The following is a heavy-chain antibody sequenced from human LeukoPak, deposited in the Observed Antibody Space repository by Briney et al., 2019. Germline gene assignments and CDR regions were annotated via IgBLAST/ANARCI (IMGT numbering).Heavy chain of an antibody. J-gene: IGHJ4*02. CDR3: ARGVQLLWFGELLPYFDY. D-gene: IGHD3-10*01. CDR2: IYYRGSS. V-gene: IGHV4-30-4*01. CDR1: VCSNSSGVYY. Sequence: SQTLSLTCTVSVCSNSSGVYYGSCIRQPPGKGLEWIGYIYYRGSSYYNPSLKSRVTISVDTSKNQFSLKLSSVTAANTAVYYCARGVQLLWFGELLPYFDYWGQGTLVTVSS.